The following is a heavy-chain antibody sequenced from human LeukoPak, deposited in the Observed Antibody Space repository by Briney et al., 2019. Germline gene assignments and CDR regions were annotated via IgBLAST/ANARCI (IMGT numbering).Heavy chain of an antibody. V-gene: IGHV4-59*01. Sequence: SETLSLTCTVSGGSISSYYWSWIRQPPGKGLEWIGYIYYSGSTNYNPSLKSRVTISVDTSRNQFSLKLSSVTAADTAVYYCAATVVTGNWFDPWGQGTLVTVSS. CDR3: AATVVTGNWFDP. J-gene: IGHJ5*02. CDR1: GGSISSYY. CDR2: IYYSGST. D-gene: IGHD4-23*01.